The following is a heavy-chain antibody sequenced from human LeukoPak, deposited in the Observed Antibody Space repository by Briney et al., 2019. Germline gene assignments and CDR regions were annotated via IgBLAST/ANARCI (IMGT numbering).Heavy chain of an antibody. CDR1: GFAFNSYW. J-gene: IGHJ4*02. D-gene: IGHD3-16*01. CDR2: ISDDGDTT. V-gene: IGHV3-74*01. Sequence: PGGSLKLSCAASGFAFNSYWMHWVRQAPGKGLVWVSRISDDGDTTTYADSVKGRFTISRDNAKNTLYLQMNSLRAEDTAVYYCARDGGAGNYWGQGTLVTVSS. CDR3: ARDGGAGNY.